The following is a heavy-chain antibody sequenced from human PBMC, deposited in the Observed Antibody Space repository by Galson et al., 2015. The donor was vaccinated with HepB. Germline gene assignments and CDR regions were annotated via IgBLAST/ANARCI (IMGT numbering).Heavy chain of an antibody. CDR2: INTYNGNT. Sequence: SVKVSCKASGYTFTTYGIIWVRQAPGQGLEWMGRINTYNGNTNYVKKVQGRVTMTTDTSTGTAYMELRSLRSDDTAVYYCVRLREYFGIDYWGQGTLVTVSS. J-gene: IGHJ4*02. D-gene: IGHD2/OR15-2a*01. CDR1: GYTFTTYG. V-gene: IGHV1-18*01. CDR3: VRLREYFGIDY.